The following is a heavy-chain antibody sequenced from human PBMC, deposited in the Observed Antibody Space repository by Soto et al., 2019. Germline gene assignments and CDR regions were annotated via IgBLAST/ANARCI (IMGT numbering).Heavy chain of an antibody. CDR2: INHSGST. D-gene: IGHD2-15*01. CDR3: ARGKGYCSGGSCYYNWFDP. J-gene: IGHJ5*02. CDR1: GGSFSGYY. V-gene: IGHV4-34*01. Sequence: QVQLQQWGAGLLKPSETLSLTCAVYGGSFSGYYWSWIRQPPGKGLEWIGEINHSGSTNCNPSLKSRVTISVDTSKNQFSLKLSSVTAADTAVYYCARGKGYCSGGSCYYNWFDPWGQGTLVTVSS.